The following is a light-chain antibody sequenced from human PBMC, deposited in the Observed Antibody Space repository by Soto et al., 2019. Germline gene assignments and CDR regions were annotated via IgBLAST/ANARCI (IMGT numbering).Light chain of an antibody. J-gene: IGKJ2*01. V-gene: IGKV3-20*01. Sequence: EIVLTQSPGTLSLSPGERATLFCRASQSVSNNFLAWYQQKPGQAPRLLIYGASHRAAGIPDRFSGSGSGTDFTLTISRLEPEDFVVFYCHQYGNSPHTFGQGTKADIK. CDR2: GAS. CDR3: HQYGNSPHT. CDR1: QSVSNNF.